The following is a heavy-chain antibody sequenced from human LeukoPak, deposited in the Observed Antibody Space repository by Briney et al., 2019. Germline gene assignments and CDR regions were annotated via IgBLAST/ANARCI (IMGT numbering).Heavy chain of an antibody. J-gene: IGHJ4*02. V-gene: IGHV4-31*03. Sequence: SETLSLTCTVSGGSISSGGYYWSWIRQHPGKGLEWIGYIYYSGSTYYNPSLKSRVTISVDTSNNQFSLKLSSVPAADTAVYYCARAKGSGYGLHSDFDYWGQGTLVPVSS. D-gene: IGHD5-12*01. CDR1: GGSISSGGYY. CDR3: ARAKGSGYGLHSDFDY. CDR2: IYYSGST.